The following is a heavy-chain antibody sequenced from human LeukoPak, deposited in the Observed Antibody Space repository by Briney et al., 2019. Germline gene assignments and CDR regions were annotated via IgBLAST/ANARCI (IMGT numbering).Heavy chain of an antibody. Sequence: PGGSLRLSCAASGFTFSSYGMHWVRQAPGKGLEWVAVISYDGSNKYYADSVKGRFTISRDNSKNTLYLQMNSLRAEDTAVYYCAKVPPVAGTHLGYWGQGTLVTVSS. CDR1: GFTFSSYG. J-gene: IGHJ4*02. V-gene: IGHV3-30*18. D-gene: IGHD6-19*01. CDR3: AKVPPVAGTHLGY. CDR2: ISYDGSNK.